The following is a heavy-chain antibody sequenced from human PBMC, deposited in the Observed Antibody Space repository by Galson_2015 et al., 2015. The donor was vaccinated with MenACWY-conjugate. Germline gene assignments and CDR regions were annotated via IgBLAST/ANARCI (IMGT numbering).Heavy chain of an antibody. CDR2: IYWDDDK. V-gene: IGHV2-5*02. CDR1: GFSLTTTGVG. D-gene: IGHD2-2*01. Sequence: PALVKPTQTLTLTCTFSGFSLTTTGVGVAWIRQPPGKALEWLALIYWDDDKRYRPSLRRRLTVTKDTSNNRVVLTMTNVDPVDTATYYCAHSGEYCSRTSCYYFDYWGQGAPVTVSS. J-gene: IGHJ4*02. CDR3: AHSGEYCSRTSCYYFDY.